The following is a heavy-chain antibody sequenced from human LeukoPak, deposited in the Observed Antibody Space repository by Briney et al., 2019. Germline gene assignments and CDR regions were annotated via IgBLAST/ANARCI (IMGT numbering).Heavy chain of an antibody. J-gene: IGHJ6*02. CDR2: ISAYNGNT. D-gene: IGHD6-13*01. CDR1: GYTFTSYG. CDR3: ARDSSSWYVAYYYGMDV. V-gene: IGHV1-18*01. Sequence: ASVKVSCKASGYTFTSYGISWVRQAPGQGLEWMGWISAYNGNTNYAQKPQGRVTMTTDTSTSTAYMELRSLRSDDTAVYYCARDSSSWYVAYYYGMDVWGQGTTVTVSS.